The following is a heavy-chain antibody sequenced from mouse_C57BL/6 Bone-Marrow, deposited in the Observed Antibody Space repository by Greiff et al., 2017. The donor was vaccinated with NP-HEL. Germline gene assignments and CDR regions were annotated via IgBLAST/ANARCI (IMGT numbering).Heavy chain of an antibody. CDR3: ARSQLRRRKNYAMDD. CDR2: IDPANGNT. D-gene: IGHD3-2*02. V-gene: IGHV14-3*01. J-gene: IGHJ4*01. CDR1: GFNIKNTY. Sequence: VQLQQSVAELVRPGASVKLSCTASGFNIKNTYMHWVKQRPEQGLEWIGRIDPANGNTKYASKFPGKATITADTSSNTAYLQLSSLTSEDTAIYYCARSQLRRRKNYAMDDWGQGTSVTVSS.